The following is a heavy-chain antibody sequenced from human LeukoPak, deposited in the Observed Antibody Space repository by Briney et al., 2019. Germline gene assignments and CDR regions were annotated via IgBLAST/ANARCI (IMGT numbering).Heavy chain of an antibody. D-gene: IGHD1-26*01. V-gene: IGHV4-4*02. J-gene: IGHJ3*02. CDR2: IYHSGST. CDR3: ARVIVGAPDAFDI. CDR1: GGSISSSNW. Sequence: SETLSLTCAVSGGSISSSNWWSWVRQPPGKGLEWIGEIYHSGSTNYNPSLKSRVTISVDKSKNQFSLKLSSVTAADTAVYYCARVIVGAPDAFDIWGQGTMVTVSS.